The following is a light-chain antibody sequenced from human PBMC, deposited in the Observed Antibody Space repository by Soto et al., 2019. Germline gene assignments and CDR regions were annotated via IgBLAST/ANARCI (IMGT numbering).Light chain of an antibody. Sequence: QSALTQPASVSGSPGQSITISCTGTSSDVGGYNFVSWYHHHPGKAPKLLIYEVNNRPSGVSNRFSGSKSGNTASLTISGLQPEDEGDYYCSSYTGTITVFGGGTQLTVL. CDR3: SSYTGTITV. CDR2: EVN. J-gene: IGLJ3*02. V-gene: IGLV2-14*01. CDR1: SSDVGGYNF.